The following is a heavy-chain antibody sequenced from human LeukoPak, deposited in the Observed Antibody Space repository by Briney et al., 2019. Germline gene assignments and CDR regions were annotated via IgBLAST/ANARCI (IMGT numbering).Heavy chain of an antibody. Sequence: SETLSLTCAVYGGSFSGYYWSWIRQPPGKGLEWIGEINHSGGTNYNPSLKSRVTISVDTSKNQFSLKLSSVTAADTAVYYCARSHYYYYGMDVWGQGTTVTVSS. V-gene: IGHV4-34*01. CDR2: INHSGGT. CDR1: GGSFSGYY. CDR3: ARSHYYYYGMDV. J-gene: IGHJ6*02.